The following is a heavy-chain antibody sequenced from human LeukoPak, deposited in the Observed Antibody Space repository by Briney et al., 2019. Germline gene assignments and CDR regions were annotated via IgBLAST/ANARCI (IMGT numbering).Heavy chain of an antibody. Sequence: PSETLSLTCTVSGGSISSYYWSWIRQPPGKGLEWSGYIYYSGSTNYNPSLKSRVTISVDTSKNQFSLKLSSVTAADTAVYYCARERVRGYSGYDSQLNYFDYWGQGTLVTVSS. J-gene: IGHJ4*02. D-gene: IGHD5-12*01. CDR3: ARERVRGYSGYDSQLNYFDY. V-gene: IGHV4-59*01. CDR2: IYYSGST. CDR1: GGSISSYY.